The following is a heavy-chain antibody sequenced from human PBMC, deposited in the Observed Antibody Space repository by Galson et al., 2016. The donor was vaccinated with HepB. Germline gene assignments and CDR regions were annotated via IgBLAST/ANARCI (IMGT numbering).Heavy chain of an antibody. D-gene: IGHD2-2*01. CDR3: ARGLLVGVTATSFYYYYTMDV. J-gene: IGHJ6*02. Sequence: SVKVSCKASGGVFTPYGFNWVRQAPGQGLEWMGGIIPMVGITNYAQKFQGRVTITADMSTSSAYMELSTLTSDDTPVYFCARGLLVGVTATSFYYYYTMDVWGQGTTVTVSS. CDR1: GGVFTPYG. V-gene: IGHV1-69*10. CDR2: IIPMVGIT.